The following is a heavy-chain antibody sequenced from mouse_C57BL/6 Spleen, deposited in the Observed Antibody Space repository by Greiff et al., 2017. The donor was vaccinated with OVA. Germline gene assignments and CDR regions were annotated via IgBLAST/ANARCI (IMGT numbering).Heavy chain of an antibody. D-gene: IGHD2-5*01. V-gene: IGHV2-6-1*01. CDR2: IWSDGST. J-gene: IGHJ2*01. CDR3: ARQSHYSNYDYFDY. CDR1: GFSLTSYG. Sequence: VQVVESGPGLVAPSQSLSITCTVSGFSLTSYGVHWVRQPPGKGLEWLVVIWSDGSTTYNSALKSRLSISKDNSKSQVFLKMNSLQTDDTAMYYCARQSHYSNYDYFDYWGQGTTLTVSS.